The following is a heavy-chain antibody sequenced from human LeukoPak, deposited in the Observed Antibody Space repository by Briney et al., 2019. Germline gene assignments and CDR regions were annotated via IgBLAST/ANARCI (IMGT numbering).Heavy chain of an antibody. D-gene: IGHD6-13*01. CDR3: ARVRGVASSSWRGYYFDY. V-gene: IGHV3-48*04. CDR2: ISSSSSTI. Sequence: GGSLRLSCAASGFTFSSYSMNWVRQAPGKGLEWVSYISSSSSTIYYADSVKGRFTISRDNAKNSLYLQMNSLRAEDTAVYYCARVRGVASSSWRGYYFDYWGQGTLVTVSS. J-gene: IGHJ4*02. CDR1: GFTFSSYS.